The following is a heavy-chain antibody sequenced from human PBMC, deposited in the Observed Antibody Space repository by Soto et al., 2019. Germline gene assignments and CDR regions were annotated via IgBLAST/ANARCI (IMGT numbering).Heavy chain of an antibody. D-gene: IGHD3-16*02. CDR3: ARQEVDYDYVWGSYRSRRPFDY. Sequence: QVQLQQWGAGLLKPSETLSLTCAVYGGSFSGYYWSWIRQPPGKGLEWIGEINHSGSTNYNPSLTSRDTISVDTSKNQFSLKLSSVTAADTAVYYCARQEVDYDYVWGSYRSRRPFDYWGQGTLVTVSS. V-gene: IGHV4-34*01. CDR2: INHSGST. J-gene: IGHJ4*02. CDR1: GGSFSGYY.